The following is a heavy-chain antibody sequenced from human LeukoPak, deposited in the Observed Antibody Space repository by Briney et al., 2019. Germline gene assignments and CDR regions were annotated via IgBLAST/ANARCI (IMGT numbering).Heavy chain of an antibody. CDR1: GGSISSGRYY. CDR3: ARGITGIPATGSE. J-gene: IGHJ4*02. CDR2: IQIGGST. V-gene: IGHV4-61*09. D-gene: IGHD6-13*01. Sequence: SQTLSLTCTLTGGSISSGRYYWNWVRWRRPAGKGLEWIGHIQIGGSTNYNPSLKSPITTSVDTSKNQFSLNLSYVTAADTAVYYCARGITGIPATGSEWGQGTLVTVSS.